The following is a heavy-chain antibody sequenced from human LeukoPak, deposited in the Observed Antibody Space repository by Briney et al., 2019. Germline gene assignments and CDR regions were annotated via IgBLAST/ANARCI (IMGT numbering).Heavy chain of an antibody. Sequence: GGSLRLSCAASGFTFSDSYMSWIRQAPGKGLEWVANIKQDGSEKYYVDSVKGRFTISRDNAKNSLYLQMNSLRAEDTAVYYCARERVWYSSSWSAGWFDPWGQGTLVTVSS. CDR1: GFTFSDSY. J-gene: IGHJ5*02. CDR3: ARERVWYSSSWSAGWFDP. CDR2: IKQDGSEK. V-gene: IGHV3-7*01. D-gene: IGHD6-13*01.